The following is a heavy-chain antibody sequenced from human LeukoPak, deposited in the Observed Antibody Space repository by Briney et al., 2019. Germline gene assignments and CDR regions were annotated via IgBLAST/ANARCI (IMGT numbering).Heavy chain of an antibody. D-gene: IGHD6-19*01. CDR1: AFTFSNHG. V-gene: IGHV3-30*03. CDR3: AREATWGQWYFDH. Sequence: RGSLRLSCVPSAFTFSNHGTHWVRHAPHKGLEWVSVVAIDGVAKFYADSVKGRFTLYRDKSKNMIFLQMNFLTVEDTAIYYCAREATWGQWYFDHWGQGTPVIVSS. CDR2: VAIDGVAK. J-gene: IGHJ4*02.